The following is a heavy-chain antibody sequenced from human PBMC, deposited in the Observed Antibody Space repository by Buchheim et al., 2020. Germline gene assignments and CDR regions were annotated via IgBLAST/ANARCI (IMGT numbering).Heavy chain of an antibody. Sequence: QVQLVESGGGVVQPGRSLRLSCAASGFTFSSYGMHWVRQAPGKGLEWVAVISYDGSNKYYADSVKGRFTISRDNSKNTLYLQMNRLRAEDTAVYYCAKGNQLAEYYFDYWGQGTL. J-gene: IGHJ4*02. CDR2: ISYDGSNK. CDR3: AKGNQLAEYYFDY. CDR1: GFTFSSYG. V-gene: IGHV3-30*18. D-gene: IGHD2-2*01.